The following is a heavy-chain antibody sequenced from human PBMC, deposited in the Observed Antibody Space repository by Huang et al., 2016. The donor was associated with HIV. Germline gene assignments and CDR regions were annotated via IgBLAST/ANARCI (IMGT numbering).Heavy chain of an antibody. CDR1: GGTLSRYA. J-gene: IGHJ4*02. CDR3: ARPEAPVNAGYFDY. CDR2: IIPILGTV. Sequence: QVQLVQSGAEVKRPGSSVRVSCKTSGGTLSRYAITWVRQAPGQGLEWMGQIIPILGTVNYAQNFQGRVTMTADESTSTAYMDLVALTSTHTAVYYCARPEAPVNAGYFDYWGQGTLVTV. V-gene: IGHV1-69*11.